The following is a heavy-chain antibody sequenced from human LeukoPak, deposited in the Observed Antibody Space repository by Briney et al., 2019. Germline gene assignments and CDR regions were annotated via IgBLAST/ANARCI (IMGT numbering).Heavy chain of an antibody. CDR1: GYTFTGYY. CDR3: ARVNPTDSSGSYGSFDY. CDR2: INPNSGGT. V-gene: IGHV1-2*02. D-gene: IGHD3-22*01. Sequence: ASVKVSCKASGYTFTGYYMHWVRQAPGQGLEWMGWINPNSGGTNYAQKFQGRVTMTRDTSISTAHMELSRLRSDDTAVYYCARVNPTDSSGSYGSFDYWGQGTLVTVSS. J-gene: IGHJ4*02.